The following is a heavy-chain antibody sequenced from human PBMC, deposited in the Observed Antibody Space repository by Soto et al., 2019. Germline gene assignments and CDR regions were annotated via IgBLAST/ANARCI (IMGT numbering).Heavy chain of an antibody. V-gene: IGHV4-30-4*01. D-gene: IGHD3-16*02. CDR2: IYYSGST. CDR1: GGSINSGDYH. J-gene: IGHJ6*02. Sequence: SETLSLTCTVSGGSINSGDYHWSWIRQSPGKGLEWIGAIYYSGSTYYNPSLKSRIRISVDTSKNQFSLKVNSVTAADTAVYYCARDYRVPSDGAMDVWGQGTTVAVS. CDR3: ARDYRVPSDGAMDV.